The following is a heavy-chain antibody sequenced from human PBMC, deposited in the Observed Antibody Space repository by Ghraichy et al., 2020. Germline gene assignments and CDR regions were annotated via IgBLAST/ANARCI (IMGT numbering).Heavy chain of an antibody. V-gene: IGHV1-69*13. J-gene: IGHJ4*02. Sequence: SVKVSCKASGGTLSSYAINWVRQAPGQGLEGMGGIIIVSGTTSYSQRFQGRVTITSDESSTTASMELSSLKYDDTAVYYCARGPPGDRSGYWDYWGQGTLVTVSS. D-gene: IGHD3-22*01. CDR3: ARGPPGDRSGYWDY. CDR2: IIIVSGTT. CDR1: GGTLSSYA.